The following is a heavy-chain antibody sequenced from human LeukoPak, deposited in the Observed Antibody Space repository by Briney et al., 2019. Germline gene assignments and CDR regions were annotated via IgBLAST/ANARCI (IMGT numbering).Heavy chain of an antibody. D-gene: IGHD3-22*01. V-gene: IGHV3-66*01. J-gene: IGHJ4*02. CDR1: EFSVGSNY. CDR3: ARFLGGYYYDSSGYIDY. CDR2: IYSGGST. Sequence: GGSLRLSCAASEFSVGSNYMTWVRQAPGKGLEWVSLIYSGGSTYYADSVKGRFTISRDNSKNTLYLQMGSLRAEDMAVYYCARFLGGYYYDSSGYIDYWGQGTLVTVSS.